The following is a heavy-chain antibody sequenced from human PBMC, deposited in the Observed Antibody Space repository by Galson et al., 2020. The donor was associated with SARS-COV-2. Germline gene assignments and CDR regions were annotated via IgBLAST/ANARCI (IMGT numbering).Heavy chain of an antibody. J-gene: IGHJ6*02. CDR1: GASIYNYY. CDR2: SSYSWTT. V-gene: IGHV4-59*01. Sequence: PETLSLTCTVSGASIYNYYWSWIRQVPGKGLEWIGFSSYSWTTVYNPSLESRVTISVDTSKSQSSLKLTSVTAADTAVYYCARAPPATYYYYRGLDVWGQETTVIVSS. CDR3: ARAPPATYYYYRGLDV. D-gene: IGHD3-10*01.